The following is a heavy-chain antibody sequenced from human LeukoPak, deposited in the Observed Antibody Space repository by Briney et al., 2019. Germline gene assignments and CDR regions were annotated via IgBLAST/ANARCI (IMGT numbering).Heavy chain of an antibody. D-gene: IGHD5-18*01. Sequence: SQTLSLTCTVSGGSISSSNYYWGWIRQPPGKGLEWIGTIYYSGTTLYNPSLKSRLTISVDTSKNQFSLKLSSVTAADTAVYYCAIEIRGSSYGGDVWGKGTTVTVSS. CDR2: IYYSGTT. CDR3: AIEIRGSSYGGDV. J-gene: IGHJ6*04. CDR1: GGSISSSNYY. V-gene: IGHV4-39*02.